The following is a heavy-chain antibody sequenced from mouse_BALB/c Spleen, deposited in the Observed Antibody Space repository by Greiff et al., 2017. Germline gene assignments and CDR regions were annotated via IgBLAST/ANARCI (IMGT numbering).Heavy chain of an antibody. Sequence: EVQVVESGGGLVKPGGSLKLSCAASGFTFSSYTMSWVRQTPEKRLEWVATISSGGSYTYYPDSVKGRFTISRDNAKNTLYLQMSSLKSEDTAMYYCTRAITTVAYYFDYWGQGTTLTVSS. CDR1: GFTFSSYT. J-gene: IGHJ2*01. CDR3: TRAITTVAYYFDY. V-gene: IGHV5-6-4*01. CDR2: ISSGGSYT. D-gene: IGHD1-1*01.